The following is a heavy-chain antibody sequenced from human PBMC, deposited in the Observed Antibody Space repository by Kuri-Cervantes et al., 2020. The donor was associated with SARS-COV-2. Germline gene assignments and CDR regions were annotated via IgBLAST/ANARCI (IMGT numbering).Heavy chain of an antibody. J-gene: IGHJ4*02. CDR3: ASLGDAGDLSPPFDY. CDR1: GGTFSSYA. V-gene: IGHV1-69*13. Sequence: SVKVSCKASGGTFSSYAISWVRQAPGQGLEWMGGIIPIFGTANYAQKFQGRVTITADESTSTAYMELSSLRSEDTAVYYCASLGDAGDLSPPFDYWGQGTQVTVSS. CDR2: IIPIFGTA. D-gene: IGHD3-16*01.